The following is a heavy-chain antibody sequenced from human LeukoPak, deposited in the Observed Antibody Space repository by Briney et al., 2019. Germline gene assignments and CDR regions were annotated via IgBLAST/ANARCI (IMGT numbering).Heavy chain of an antibody. V-gene: IGHV3-30*04. CDR1: GFTFSSYA. J-gene: IGHJ4*02. Sequence: GGSLRLSCAASGFTFSSYAMHWVRQAPGKGLEWVAVISYDGSNKYYADSVKGRFTISRDNSKNTLYLQMNSLRAKDTAVYYCARGHSSSEGGSFDYWGQGTLVTVSS. D-gene: IGHD6-6*01. CDR3: ARGHSSSEGGSFDY. CDR2: ISYDGSNK.